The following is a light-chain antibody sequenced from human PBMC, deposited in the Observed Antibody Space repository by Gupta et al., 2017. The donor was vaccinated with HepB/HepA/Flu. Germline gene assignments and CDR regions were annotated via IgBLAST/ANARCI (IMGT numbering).Light chain of an antibody. V-gene: IGKV1-12*01. CDR2: TAS. J-gene: IGKJ4*01. CDR1: QDIRRW. CDR3: QQTNSFPLT. Sequence: DIQLPQSPSSVSASVGDRVTITCRASQDIRRWVVWYQQKPGKAPNLLIYTASSLQGGVPSRFSGSGSGTDFTLTISSLQPEDFATYFCQQTNSFPLTFGGGTXVEIK.